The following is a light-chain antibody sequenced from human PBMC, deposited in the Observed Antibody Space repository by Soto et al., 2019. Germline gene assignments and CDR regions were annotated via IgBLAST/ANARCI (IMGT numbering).Light chain of an antibody. Sequence: EVVLTQSPGTLSLSPGERATLACRASQSLSSSFLAWYQQKPGQAPRLLLYGASNRATGIPDRFSGSGSGTDFTLTISRLEPEDFAVYFCLQYASPLYPFGQGTKLEIK. CDR1: QSLSSSF. CDR2: GAS. V-gene: IGKV3-20*01. CDR3: LQYASPLYP. J-gene: IGKJ2*01.